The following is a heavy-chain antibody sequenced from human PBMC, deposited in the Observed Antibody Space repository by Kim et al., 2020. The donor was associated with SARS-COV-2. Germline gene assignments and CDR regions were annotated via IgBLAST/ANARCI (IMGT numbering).Heavy chain of an antibody. CDR3: ARGGGYSGYDYHWFDP. D-gene: IGHD5-12*01. Sequence: SVKVSCKASGGTFSSYAISWVRQAPGQGLEWMGRIIPILGIANYAQKFQGRVTITADKSTSTAYMELSSLRSEDTAVYYCARGGGYSGYDYHWFDPWGQGTLVTVSS. V-gene: IGHV1-69*04. CDR2: IIPILGIA. J-gene: IGHJ5*02. CDR1: GGTFSSYA.